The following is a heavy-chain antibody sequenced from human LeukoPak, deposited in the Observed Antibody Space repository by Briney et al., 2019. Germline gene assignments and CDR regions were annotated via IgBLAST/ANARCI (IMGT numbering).Heavy chain of an antibody. CDR3: ARGQWELSFDY. CDR2: ISSSSSYI. D-gene: IGHD1-26*01. CDR1: GFTFSSYS. J-gene: IGHJ4*02. Sequence: PGGSLRLSCAASGFTFSSYSTSWVRQAPGKGLEWVSSISSSSSYIYYADSVKGRFTISRDNAKNSLYLQMNSLRAEDTAVYYCARGQWELSFDYWGQGTLVTVSS. V-gene: IGHV3-21*01.